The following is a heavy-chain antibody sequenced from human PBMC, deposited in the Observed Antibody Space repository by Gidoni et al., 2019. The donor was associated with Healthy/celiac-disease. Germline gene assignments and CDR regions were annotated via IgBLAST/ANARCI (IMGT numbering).Heavy chain of an antibody. Sequence: EVQLLESGGGLVQPGGSLSLSCAASGFTFSNYVMSWVRQAPGKGLEWVSAISSSGASTYYADSVKGRFTISRDNSKSTLYLQMNSLRAEDTAVYYCAKHQASAFDPWGQGTLVTVSS. CDR3: AKHQASAFDP. V-gene: IGHV3-23*01. CDR1: GFTFSNYV. CDR2: ISSSGAST. J-gene: IGHJ5*02.